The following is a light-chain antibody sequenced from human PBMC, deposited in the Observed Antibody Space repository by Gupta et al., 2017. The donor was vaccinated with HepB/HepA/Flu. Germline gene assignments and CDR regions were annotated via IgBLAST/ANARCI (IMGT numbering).Light chain of an antibody. CDR3: SSYAGSNTYV. CDR1: SPGVGTFDY. J-gene: IGLJ1*01. Sequence: QSALTQPPSASGSPGQSVTISCTGTSPGVGTFDYVSWYQQHPGKAPKLIIYGVNKRPSGVPDRFSGSKSDNTASLTVSGLQAEDEADYYCSSYAGSNTYVFGTGTKLTVL. V-gene: IGLV2-8*01. CDR2: GVN.